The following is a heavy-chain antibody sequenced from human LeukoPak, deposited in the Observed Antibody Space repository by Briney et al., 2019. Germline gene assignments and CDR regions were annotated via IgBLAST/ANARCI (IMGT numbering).Heavy chain of an antibody. J-gene: IGHJ4*02. Sequence: GGSLRLSCAASGFTFTNAWMSWVRQAPGKGLEWVANIKQDGSEKYYVDSVKGRFTISRDNAKNSLYLQMNSLRAEDTAVYYCARGGTTVTTFYYWGQGTLVTVSS. CDR1: GFTFTNAW. CDR3: ARGGTTVTTFYY. CDR2: IKQDGSEK. V-gene: IGHV3-7*03. D-gene: IGHD4-17*01.